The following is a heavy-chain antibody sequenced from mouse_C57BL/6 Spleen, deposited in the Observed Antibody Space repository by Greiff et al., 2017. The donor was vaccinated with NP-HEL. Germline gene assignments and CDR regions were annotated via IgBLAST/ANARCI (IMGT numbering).Heavy chain of an antibody. CDR2: SYPGDGDT. CDR3: ARGDYYGSSNYFDY. V-gene: IGHV1-82*01. Sequence: QVQLQQSGPELVKPGASVKISCKASGYAFSSSWMNWVKQGPGKGLEWIGRSYPGDGDTNYNGKFKGKATLTADTSSSAAYMHLSSRTAEDSAVYFCARGDYYGSSNYFDYWGQATTLTVAS. J-gene: IGHJ2*01. CDR1: GYAFSSSW. D-gene: IGHD1-1*01.